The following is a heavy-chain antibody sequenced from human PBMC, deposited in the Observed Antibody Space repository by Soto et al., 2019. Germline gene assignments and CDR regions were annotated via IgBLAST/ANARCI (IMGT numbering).Heavy chain of an antibody. D-gene: IGHD1-26*01. Sequence: GASVKVSCKASGYTFTGYYMHWVRQAPGQGLEWMGWINPNSGGTNYAQKFQGRVTMTRDTSISTAYMELSRLRSDDTAVYYCARETPPSGSYGASDAFDIWGQGTMVTVSS. J-gene: IGHJ3*02. CDR3: ARETPPSGSYGASDAFDI. CDR2: INPNSGGT. V-gene: IGHV1-2*02. CDR1: GYTFTGYY.